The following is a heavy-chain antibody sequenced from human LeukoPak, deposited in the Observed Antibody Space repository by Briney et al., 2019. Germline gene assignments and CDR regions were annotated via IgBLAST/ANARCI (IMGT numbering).Heavy chain of an antibody. J-gene: IGHJ4*02. CDR1: GGSISSYY. V-gene: IGHV4-59*01. CDR3: ARGSSWSYYFDY. Sequence: PPETLSLTCAVSGGSISSYYWSWIRQPPGKGLEWIGYFHYNGNTNYSPSLKSRVTISIATSKNQFSLKVSSVTAADTAVYYCARGSSWSYYFDYWGQGTLVTVSS. D-gene: IGHD6-13*01. CDR2: FHYNGNT.